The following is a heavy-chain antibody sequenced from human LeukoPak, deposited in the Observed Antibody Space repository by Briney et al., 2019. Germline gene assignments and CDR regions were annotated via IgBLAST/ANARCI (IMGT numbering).Heavy chain of an antibody. CDR2: IIPIFGTA. V-gene: IGHV1-69*05. CDR1: GGTFSSYA. CDR3: ARDPDDDYGDLHAFDI. Sequence: VASVKVSCKASGGTFSSYAISWVRQAPGQGLEWMGRIIPIFGTANYAQKFQGRDTITTDESTSTAYMELSSLRSEDTAVYYCARDPDDDYGDLHAFDIWGQGTMVTVSS. D-gene: IGHD4-17*01. J-gene: IGHJ3*02.